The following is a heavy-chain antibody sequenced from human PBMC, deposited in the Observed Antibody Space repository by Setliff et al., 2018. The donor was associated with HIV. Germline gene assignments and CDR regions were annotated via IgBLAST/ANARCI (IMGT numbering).Heavy chain of an antibody. Sequence: SETLSLTCNVSPGSITAYYWTWVRQPPGRGLEWIGYVSHSAGTSYNPSLNSRVTMSVDPSRDQFSLKLTSVTAADTAVYYCARPLTPSYNFWGDAFSIWGQGALVTVSS. CDR3: ARPLTPSYNFWGDAFSI. CDR1: PGSITAYY. V-gene: IGHV4-59*08. D-gene: IGHD3-3*01. CDR2: VSHSAGT. J-gene: IGHJ3*02.